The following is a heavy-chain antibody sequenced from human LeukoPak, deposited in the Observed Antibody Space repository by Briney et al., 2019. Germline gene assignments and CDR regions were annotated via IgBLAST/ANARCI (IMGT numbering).Heavy chain of an antibody. CDR2: INPSGGST. CDR1: GYTFTSYY. J-gene: IGHJ5*02. D-gene: IGHD5-24*01. V-gene: IGHV1-46*01. Sequence: ASVKVSCKASGYTFTSYYMHWVRQVPGQGLEWMGIINPSGGSTSYAQKFQGRVTMTRDMSTSTVYMELSSLRSEDTAVYYCARGPRDGYNPSWFDPWGQGTLVTVSS. CDR3: ARGPRDGYNPSWFDP.